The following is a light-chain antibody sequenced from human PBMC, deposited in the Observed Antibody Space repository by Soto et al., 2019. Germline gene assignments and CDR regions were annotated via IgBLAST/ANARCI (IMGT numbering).Light chain of an antibody. CDR1: SSDFGTYNS. V-gene: IGLV2-14*01. Sequence: QSALTQPASVSGSPGQSITISCTGTSSDFGTYNSVSWYQQHPGKAPKLMIYEVTHRPSGISHRFSGSKSGNTASLTISGLQAEDEAAYYCTSFATSNTSVFGTGTKVTVL. CDR2: EVT. CDR3: TSFATSNTSV. J-gene: IGLJ1*01.